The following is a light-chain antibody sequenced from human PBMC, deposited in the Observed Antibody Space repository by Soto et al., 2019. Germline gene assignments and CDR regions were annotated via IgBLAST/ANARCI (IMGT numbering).Light chain of an antibody. CDR3: QQYNSWPT. CDR2: GAS. Sequence: EIIMTQSPATLSVSPGEGATLSCRTSLSISTHLAWYQHKRGQSPSLLVYGASTRATGVPARFSGSGSGAEFTLSISSLQSEDFAVYYCQQYNSWPTFGGGTKVEIK. J-gene: IGKJ4*01. CDR1: LSISTH. V-gene: IGKV3-15*01.